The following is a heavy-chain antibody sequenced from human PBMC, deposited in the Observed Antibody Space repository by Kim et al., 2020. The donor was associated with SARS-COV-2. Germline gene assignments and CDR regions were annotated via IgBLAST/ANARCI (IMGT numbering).Heavy chain of an antibody. CDR3: ARAKPHYGSGRTAFDY. Sequence: LRSQVTISVDTSKNQFSLKLSSVPAADTAVYYCARAKPHYGSGRTAFDYWGQGTLVTVSS. D-gene: IGHD3-10*01. V-gene: IGHV4-34*01. J-gene: IGHJ4*02.